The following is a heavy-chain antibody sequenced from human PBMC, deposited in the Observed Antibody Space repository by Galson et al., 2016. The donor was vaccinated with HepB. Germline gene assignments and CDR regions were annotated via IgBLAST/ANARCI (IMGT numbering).Heavy chain of an antibody. Sequence: SLRLSCAASGFTFSDYYMSWIRQAPGKGLEWVSYISRDSTYTNYADSVKGRFTISRDNAKNSLFLQMNTLRAEDTAVYYCAREMSLITIPRGVTSSRLHHAIDCWGQGTLVTVSS. CDR1: GFTFSDYY. J-gene: IGHJ4*02. V-gene: IGHV3-11*06. CDR2: ISRDSTYT. CDR3: AREMSLITIPRGVTSSRLHHAIDC. D-gene: IGHD3-10*01.